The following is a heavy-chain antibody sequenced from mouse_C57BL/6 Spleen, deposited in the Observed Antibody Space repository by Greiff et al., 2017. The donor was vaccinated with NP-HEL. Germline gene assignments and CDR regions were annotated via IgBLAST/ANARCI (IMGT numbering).Heavy chain of an antibody. D-gene: IGHD2-2*01. CDR1: GYSITSGYH. CDR3: SREDYGYGAWFAY. CDR2: RSNDGSN. Sequence: EVQLQQSGPGLVKPSQSLSLTCSVTGYSITSGYHWNWIRQPPGNKLEWRGYRSNDGSNNYNPSLKNRISITRDTSTNKFCLKLNSVTTEDTATYSGSREDYGYGAWFAYWGQGSLVTVSA. J-gene: IGHJ3*01. V-gene: IGHV3-6*01.